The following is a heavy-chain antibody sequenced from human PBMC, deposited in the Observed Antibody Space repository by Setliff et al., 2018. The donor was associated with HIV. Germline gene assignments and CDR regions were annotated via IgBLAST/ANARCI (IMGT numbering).Heavy chain of an antibody. V-gene: IGHV4-61*09. CDR1: GGSISSGSYY. J-gene: IGHJ4*02. CDR3: ARGSFIGDYYYFDY. CDR2: IHTTGTT. D-gene: IGHD3-10*01. Sequence: PSETLSLTCTVSGGSISSGSYYWSWIRQPAGEGLEWIGQIHTTGTTNCNPSLKSRVTISVDTSKNQFSLKLSSVTAADTAVYYCARGSFIGDYYYFDYWGQGTLVTVSS.